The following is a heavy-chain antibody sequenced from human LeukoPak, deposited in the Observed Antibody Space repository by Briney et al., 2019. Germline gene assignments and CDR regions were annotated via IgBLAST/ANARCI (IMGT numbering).Heavy chain of an antibody. J-gene: IGHJ2*01. V-gene: IGHV3-30*03. D-gene: IGHD3-16*01. CDR1: GFTFSTYG. CDR3: AREAAWGNWYFDL. Sequence: PGRSLTLSCAASGFTFSTYGMHWVRQAPGKGLEWVAVIGDTGRAKYYADSVEGRFTASRDNSKNTLYLEMNSLRYDDTALYYCAREAAWGNWYFDLWGRGTLVTVPS. CDR2: IGDTGRAK.